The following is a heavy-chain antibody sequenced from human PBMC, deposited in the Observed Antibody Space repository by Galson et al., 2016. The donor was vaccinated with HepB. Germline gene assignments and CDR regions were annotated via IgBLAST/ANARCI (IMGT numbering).Heavy chain of an antibody. CDR1: GYSFRSYG. CDR3: VRVAVAMTTVGPFDY. V-gene: IGHV1-18*04. D-gene: IGHD4-11*01. J-gene: IGHJ4*02. CDR2: ISGLNGNT. Sequence: SVKVSCKASGYSFRSYGISWVRQAPGQGLEWMGWISGLNGNTIYAQKFQDRVTMTIDTSTSTVSMELRSLRSDDTAVYYCVRVAVAMTTVGPFDYWGQGTLATVSS.